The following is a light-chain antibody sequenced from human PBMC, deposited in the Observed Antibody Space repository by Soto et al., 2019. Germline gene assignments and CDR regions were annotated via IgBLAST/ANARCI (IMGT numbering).Light chain of an antibody. CDR3: QQRVAWPLT. CDR1: QSVGTF. CDR2: ETS. J-gene: IGKJ4*01. Sequence: EIVLTQSPATLSLSPGERATLSCRASQSVGTFLAWYQQKPGQAPRLLIYETSTRATGIPARFSGSRSGADFTLTISSLEPEDFAVYYCQQRVAWPLTFGGGTKVEIK. V-gene: IGKV3-11*01.